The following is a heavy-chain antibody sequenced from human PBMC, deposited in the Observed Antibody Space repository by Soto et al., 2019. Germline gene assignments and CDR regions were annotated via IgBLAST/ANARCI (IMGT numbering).Heavy chain of an antibody. D-gene: IGHD1-7*01. CDR1: GGTFSSYA. Sequence: QVQLVQSGAEVKKPGSSVKVSCKASGGTFSSYAISWVRQAPGQGLEWMGGIIPIFGTANYAQKFEGRVTITADESTITAYMELRSLRSQDTAVYYCERVRIGTTSYYFDYWGQGTLVTVSS. CDR2: IIPIFGTA. CDR3: ERVRIGTTSYYFDY. J-gene: IGHJ4*02. V-gene: IGHV1-69*12.